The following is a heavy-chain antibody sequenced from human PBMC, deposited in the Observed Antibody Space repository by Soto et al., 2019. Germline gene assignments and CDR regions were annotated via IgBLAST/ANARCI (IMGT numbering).Heavy chain of an antibody. J-gene: IGHJ4*02. D-gene: IGHD6-19*01. CDR1: GFTFSSYG. V-gene: IGHV3-33*01. CDR2: IWYDGSNK. Sequence: PGGSLRLSCAASGFTFSSYGMHWVRQAPGKGLEWVAVIWYDGSNKYYADSVKGRFTISRDNSKNTLYLQMNSLRAEDTAVYYCARVQLRYSSGWDNFDYWGQGPLVTVSS. CDR3: ARVQLRYSSGWDNFDY.